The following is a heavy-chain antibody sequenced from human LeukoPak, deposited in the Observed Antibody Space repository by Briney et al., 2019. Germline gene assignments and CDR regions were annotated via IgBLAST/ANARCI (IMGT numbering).Heavy chain of an antibody. CDR1: GFTFSTYS. Sequence: GGSLRLSCAASGFTFSTYSMNWVRQAPGKGLEWLSYISDAGAIYYADSVRGRFTISRDNAKNSLYLQMNSLRAEDTAVYYCAKGRGVPYEVVTAILDPWGQGTLVTVSS. CDR2: ISDAGAI. D-gene: IGHD2-21*02. CDR3: AKGRGVPYEVVTAILDP. V-gene: IGHV3-69-1*01. J-gene: IGHJ5*02.